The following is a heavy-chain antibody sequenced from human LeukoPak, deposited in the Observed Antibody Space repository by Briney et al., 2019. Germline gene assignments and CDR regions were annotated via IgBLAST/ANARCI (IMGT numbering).Heavy chain of an antibody. CDR3: ARDKAYATVAGVDY. D-gene: IGHD6-19*01. V-gene: IGHV3-7*01. Sequence: GGSLRLSCAASGFTFRSYWMSWVRQAPGKGLEWVVNINQDGGEKYVVDSVKGRFTISRDDGKNSLYLQMNSLRVEDAAVYYCARDKAYATVAGVDYWGQGTLVTVSS. CDR1: GFTFRSYW. CDR2: INQDGGEK. J-gene: IGHJ4*02.